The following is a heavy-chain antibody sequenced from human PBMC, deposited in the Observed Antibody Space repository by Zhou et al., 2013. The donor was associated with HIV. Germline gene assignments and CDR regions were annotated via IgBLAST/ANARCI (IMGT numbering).Heavy chain of an antibody. J-gene: IGHJ6*03. CDR2: VSGVSGKT. Sequence: QVQLVQSGAEVKKPGASVKVSCKASGYIFSKYAIHWVRQAPGQRLEWMGSVSGVSGKTLYSQKFQGRVTITRDTPASTAYMALTSLRSEDTAVYSCARGHDDPSGHHYYMDVWGEGTTVTVSS. CDR3: ARGHDDPSGHHYYMDV. V-gene: IGHV1-3*01. CDR1: GYIFSKYA. D-gene: IGHD3-22*01.